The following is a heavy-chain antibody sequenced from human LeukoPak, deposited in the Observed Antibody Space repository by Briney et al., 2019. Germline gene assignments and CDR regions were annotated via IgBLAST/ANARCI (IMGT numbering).Heavy chain of an antibody. J-gene: IGHJ4*02. CDR1: GFDFSGFY. V-gene: IGHV3-73*01. D-gene: IGHD2-15*01. Sequence: GGSLRLSCAASGFDFSGFYMHWVRQASGGGLEWVGLIRSKPSSYTTVYAAAVKGRFTISRDDSKNTAYLEMNSLKAEDTAVYYCTRQDCSGGSCSYVDYWGQGTLVTVSS. CDR2: IRSKPSSYTT. CDR3: TRQDCSGGSCSYVDY.